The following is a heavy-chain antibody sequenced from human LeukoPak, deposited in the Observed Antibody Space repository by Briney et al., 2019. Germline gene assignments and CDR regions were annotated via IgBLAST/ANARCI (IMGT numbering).Heavy chain of an antibody. CDR1: GYTFTGYY. D-gene: IGHD6-13*01. Sequence: GASVKVSCKASGYTFTGYYMHWVRQAPGQGLEWMGRINPNSGGTNYAQKFQGRVTMTRDTSISTAYMELSRLRSDDTAVYYCARIAAAVNIRIDCWGQGTLVTVSS. V-gene: IGHV1-2*06. CDR3: ARIAAAVNIRIDC. CDR2: INPNSGGT. J-gene: IGHJ4*02.